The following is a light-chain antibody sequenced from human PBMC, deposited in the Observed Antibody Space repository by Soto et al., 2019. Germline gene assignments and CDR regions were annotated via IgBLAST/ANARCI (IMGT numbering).Light chain of an antibody. CDR3: SVYTRTSTYV. J-gene: IGLJ1*01. CDR2: DVS. Sequence: QSALTQPPSASGSPGQSVTISCSGTSSDVGGYNYVSWYQHYPGKAPKLMIYDVSNRPSGVPDRFSGSRSGNTASLTISGLQAEDEGDYYCSVYTRTSTYVFGTGTKVTVL. V-gene: IGLV2-18*01. CDR1: SSDVGGYNY.